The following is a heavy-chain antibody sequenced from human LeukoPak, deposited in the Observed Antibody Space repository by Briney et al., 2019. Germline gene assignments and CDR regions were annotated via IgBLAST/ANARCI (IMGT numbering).Heavy chain of an antibody. D-gene: IGHD2-8*01. J-gene: IGHJ4*02. Sequence: GASVKVSCKASGYIFTDYYIHWVRQAPGQGPEWMGRINANTGGTDYVQKFQGRVTMTRDTSLSTAFMELSSLKSDDTAVYYCARVSYGNNATPFDFWGQGTLVTVSS. CDR2: INANTGGT. CDR3: ARVSYGNNATPFDF. V-gene: IGHV1-2*06. CDR1: GYIFTDYY.